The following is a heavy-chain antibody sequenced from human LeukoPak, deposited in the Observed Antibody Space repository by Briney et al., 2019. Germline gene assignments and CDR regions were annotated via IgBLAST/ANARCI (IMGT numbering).Heavy chain of an antibody. CDR3: ARGGLSGSYYDYFHH. CDR1: GYTFTGSY. CDR2: INPNSGST. Sequence: GASVKVSCKASGYTFTGSYMHWVRQAPGQGLEWMGWINPNSGSTKSAQKFQGRVTMSRGTSLRAAYMELSRLRSDDTAVYYCARGGLSGSYYDYFHHCVQGTLVAVSS. D-gene: IGHD1-26*01. V-gene: IGHV1-2*02. J-gene: IGHJ1*01.